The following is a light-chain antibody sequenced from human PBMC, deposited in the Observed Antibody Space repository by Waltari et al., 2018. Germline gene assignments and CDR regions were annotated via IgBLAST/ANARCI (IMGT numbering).Light chain of an antibody. Sequence: NFMLTQPHSVSESPGKTVTLSCTRSSGSIASNYVQWFQQRPGRAPTTVIFEDNQRPSGVPDRFSGSIDSSSNSASLTISGLKTEDEADYYCQSYDTSDWVFGGGTKLTVL. J-gene: IGLJ3*02. V-gene: IGLV6-57*04. CDR1: SGSIASNY. CDR2: EDN. CDR3: QSYDTSDWV.